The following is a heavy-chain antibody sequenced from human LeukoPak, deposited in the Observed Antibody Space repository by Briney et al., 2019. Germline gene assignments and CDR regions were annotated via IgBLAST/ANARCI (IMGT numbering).Heavy chain of an antibody. J-gene: IGHJ4*02. D-gene: IGHD1-26*01. CDR1: GGSISSYY. Sequence: SETLSLTCTVSGGSISSYYWSWIRQPPGKGLEWIGEINHSGSTNYNPSLKSRVTISVDTSKNQFSLNLSSVTAADTAVYYCARRGAYYFDYWGQGTLVAVSP. V-gene: IGHV4-34*01. CDR2: INHSGST. CDR3: ARRGAYYFDY.